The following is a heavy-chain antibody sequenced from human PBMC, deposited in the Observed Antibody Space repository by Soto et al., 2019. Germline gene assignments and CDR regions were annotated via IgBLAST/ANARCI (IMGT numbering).Heavy chain of an antibody. D-gene: IGHD6-19*01. J-gene: IGHJ6*02. CDR2: ISGSGGST. CDR1: GFSFSSYA. Sequence: PGGSLRLSCAASGFSFSSYAMSWVRQAPGKGLEWVSAISGSGGSTYYADSVKGRFTISRDNSKNTLYLQMNSLRAEDTAVYYCAKWGIAVAEAGGMDVWGQGTTVTVSS. CDR3: AKWGIAVAEAGGMDV. V-gene: IGHV3-23*01.